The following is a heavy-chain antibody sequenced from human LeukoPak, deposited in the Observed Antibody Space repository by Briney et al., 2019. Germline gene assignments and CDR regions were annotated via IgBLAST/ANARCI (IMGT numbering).Heavy chain of an antibody. CDR3: ATRTTGTTDALDI. V-gene: IGHV1-24*01. D-gene: IGHD1-1*01. CDR2: FDPEDGET. CDR1: GYTLTELP. Sequence: ASVEVSCKVFGYTLTELPIHWVRQAPGKGLEWVGGFDPEDGETTYAQKFQGRVTMTEDTSTDTAYMGVSGLRSEDTAVYYCATRTTGTTDALDIWGQGTMVTVSS. J-gene: IGHJ3*02.